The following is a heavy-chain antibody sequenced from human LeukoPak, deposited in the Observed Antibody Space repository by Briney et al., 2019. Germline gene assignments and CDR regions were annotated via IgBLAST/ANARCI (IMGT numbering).Heavy chain of an antibody. CDR3: ARDPPRGSCIDY. D-gene: IGHD2-15*01. CDR2: ISSSSSYI. Sequence: PGGSLRLSCAASGFTFSSYSMNWVHQAPGKGLEWVSSISSSSSYIYYADSVKGRFTISRDNAKNSLYLQMNSLRAEDTAVYYCARDPPRGSCIDYWGQGTLVTVSS. J-gene: IGHJ4*02. V-gene: IGHV3-21*01. CDR1: GFTFSSYS.